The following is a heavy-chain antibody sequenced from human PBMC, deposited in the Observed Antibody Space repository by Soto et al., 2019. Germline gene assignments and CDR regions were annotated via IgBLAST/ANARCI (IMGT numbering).Heavy chain of an antibody. CDR1: GGTFSNYV. CDR3: ARGWNDFPH. D-gene: IGHD1-1*01. CDR2: IIPISGTA. Sequence: QVQLVQSGAEVKKPGSSVKVSCKASGGTFSNYVMTWVRQAPGQGLECMGGIIPISGTANYAQKFQGRVTITADEHTSTVYMALSSLRSEDTAVYYCARGWNDFPHWGQGTLVTVSS. V-gene: IGHV1-69*01. J-gene: IGHJ1*01.